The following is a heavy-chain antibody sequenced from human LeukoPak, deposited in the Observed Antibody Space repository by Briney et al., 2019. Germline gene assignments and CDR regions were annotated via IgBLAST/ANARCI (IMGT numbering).Heavy chain of an antibody. Sequence: GGSLRLSCAASEFTFSRYSMNWVRQAPGKGLEWVSSISVSSIFIYYSDSVKGRFTISRDDAKNSLYLQMNSLRAEDTAVYYCARGGNYYYYYMDVWGKGTTVTVSS. V-gene: IGHV3-21*01. CDR2: ISVSSIFI. J-gene: IGHJ6*03. CDR1: EFTFSRYS. CDR3: ARGGNYYYYYMDV.